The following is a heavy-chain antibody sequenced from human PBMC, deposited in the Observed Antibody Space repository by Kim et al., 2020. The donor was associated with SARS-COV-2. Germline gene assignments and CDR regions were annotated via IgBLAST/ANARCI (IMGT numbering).Heavy chain of an antibody. CDR3: AKTGPPYYYYYMDV. Sequence: SPKFTSRVTITGETSASTAYMELSSLRSEDTAVYYCAKTGPPYYYYYMDVWGKGTTVTVSS. J-gene: IGHJ6*03. V-gene: IGHV1-3*01.